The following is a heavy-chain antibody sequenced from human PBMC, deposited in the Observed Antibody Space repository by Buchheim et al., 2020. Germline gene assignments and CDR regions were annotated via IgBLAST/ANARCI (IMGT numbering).Heavy chain of an antibody. Sequence: QVQLVESGGGVVQPGRSLRLSCAASGFTFSSYAMHWVRQAPGKGLEWVAVISSDGSNKYYADPVKGRFTISRDNSKKTLYLQMNSLRAEDTAVYYCARDLHRAAYDYYYYGMDVWGQGTT. CDR2: ISSDGSNK. CDR3: ARDLHRAAYDYYYYGMDV. D-gene: IGHD6-13*01. V-gene: IGHV3-30*04. J-gene: IGHJ6*02. CDR1: GFTFSSYA.